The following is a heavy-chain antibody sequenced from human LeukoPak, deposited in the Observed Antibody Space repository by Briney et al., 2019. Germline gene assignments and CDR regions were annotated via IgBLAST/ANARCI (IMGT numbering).Heavy chain of an antibody. J-gene: IGHJ4*02. D-gene: IGHD3-22*01. Sequence: GGSLRLSCAASGFIFDNFGMGWVRQGLGKGLEWVSSINWNGGRTGYADPVKGRFTISRDNAKKALYLQMNSLTAEDTALYYCARLYDSSAYFWGQGTLVTVSS. CDR1: GFIFDNFG. V-gene: IGHV3-20*04. CDR3: ARLYDSSAYF. CDR2: INWNGGRT.